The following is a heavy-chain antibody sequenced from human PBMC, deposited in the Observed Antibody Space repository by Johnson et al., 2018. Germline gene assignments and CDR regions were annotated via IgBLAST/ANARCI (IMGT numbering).Heavy chain of an antibody. CDR2: FKNQVPGGTT. CDR3: STDWMDV. CDR1: GFTFPNAW. Sequence: EVQLLESGGGLVKPGGSLRLSCVVSGFTFPNAWMSWVRPAPGKGLVWVGRFKNQVPGGTTDYAAPVKGRFIISRDDSRDTLYLQMNSLKTEDTAVYYCSTDWMDVWGKGTTVTVSS. J-gene: IGHJ6*04. V-gene: IGHV3-15*01.